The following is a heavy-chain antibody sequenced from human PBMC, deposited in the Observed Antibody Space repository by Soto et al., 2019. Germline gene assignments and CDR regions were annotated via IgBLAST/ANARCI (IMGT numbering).Heavy chain of an antibody. Sequence: PGGSLRLSCAVSGFIFSRYWMHWVRQAPGKGLVWVSRINTDGSSISNADSVKGRFTISRDNAKNTLYLQMNSLRVEDTAVYYCVRERRTGMSNNWFDPW. CDR2: INTDGSSI. D-gene: IGHD3-10*01. J-gene: IGHJ5*02. V-gene: IGHV3-74*01. CDR1: GFIFSRYW. CDR3: VRERRTGMSNNWFDP.